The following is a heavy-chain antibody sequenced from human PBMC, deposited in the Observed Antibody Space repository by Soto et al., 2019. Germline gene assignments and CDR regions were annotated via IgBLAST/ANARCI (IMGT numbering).Heavy chain of an antibody. CDR1: GFTFSSYA. J-gene: IGHJ4*02. CDR2: ISGSGGST. V-gene: IGHV3-23*01. Sequence: EVQLLESGGGLVQPGGSLRLSCAASGFTFSSYAMSWVRQAPGKGLEWVSAISGSGGSTYYADSVKGRFTISRDNSKNTLYLEMNSLRAEDTAVYYCAKVGGPRIHFDYWGQGTLVTVSS. CDR3: AKVGGPRIHFDY. D-gene: IGHD3-16*01.